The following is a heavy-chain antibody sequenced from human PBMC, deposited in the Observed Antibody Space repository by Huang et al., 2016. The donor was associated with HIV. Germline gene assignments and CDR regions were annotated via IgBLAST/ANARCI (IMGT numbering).Heavy chain of an antibody. D-gene: IGHD3-22*01. J-gene: IGHJ4*02. CDR1: GFSISSYW. V-gene: IGHV3-74*01. CDR3: ARDPRIQSWLNFFDY. CDR2: SNRDGSST. Sequence: EVQLVESGGGLVQPGRSLRLSCAASGFSISSYWMHWVRQAPGKGLVWDSRSNRDGSSTSYADSGKGRFTMSRGNAKNTLDLQMNSRRAEDTAVYYCARDPRIQSWLNFFDYWGQGTLVSVSS.